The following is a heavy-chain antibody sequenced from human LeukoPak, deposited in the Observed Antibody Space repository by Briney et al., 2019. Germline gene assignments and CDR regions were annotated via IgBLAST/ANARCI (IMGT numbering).Heavy chain of an antibody. Sequence: GESLKISGKGSGYSFTRYWIGWVRQMPGKGLEWMGIIYPGDSDTRYSPPFQGQVTISADKSISTAYLQWSSLKASDTAIYYCARIAATGTLNWFDPWGQGTLVTVSS. CDR1: GYSFTRYW. V-gene: IGHV5-51*01. D-gene: IGHD6-13*01. CDR3: ARIAATGTLNWFDP. CDR2: IYPGDSDT. J-gene: IGHJ5*02.